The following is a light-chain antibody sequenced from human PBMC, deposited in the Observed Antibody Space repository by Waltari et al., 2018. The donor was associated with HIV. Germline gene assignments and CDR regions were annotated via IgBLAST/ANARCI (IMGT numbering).Light chain of an antibody. V-gene: IGLV3-21*04. CDR3: QVWDTSSDHRVV. CDR2: YDN. CDR1: NLASKS. J-gene: IGLJ2*01. Sequence: SYVLTQPPSVSVAPGKTARITCGGNNLASKSVHWYQQKPGQAPVLVIYYDNDRPSGIPERFSGSNSGNTATLTISRVEAGDEADYYCQVWDTSSDHRVVFGGGTKLTVL.